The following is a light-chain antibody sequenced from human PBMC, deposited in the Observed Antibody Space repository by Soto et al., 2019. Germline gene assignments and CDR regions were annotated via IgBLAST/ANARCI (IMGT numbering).Light chain of an antibody. J-gene: IGKJ2*01. Sequence: EVVMTQSPATLSVSPGERVTLSCSASQSIFTNLAWSQHKPGQAPRLLICGASTRATGFPARFSGSGSGTEFTLTISSLQSEDFAVYYCQQYNNWPYTFGQGTKLEIK. CDR1: QSIFTN. V-gene: IGKV3-15*01. CDR2: GAS. CDR3: QQYNNWPYT.